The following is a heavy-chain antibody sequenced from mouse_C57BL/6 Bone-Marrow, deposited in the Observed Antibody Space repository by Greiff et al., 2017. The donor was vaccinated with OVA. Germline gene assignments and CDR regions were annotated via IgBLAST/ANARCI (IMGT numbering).Heavy chain of an antibody. CDR2: IDPSDGYT. CDR1: GYTFTSYW. V-gene: IGHV1-69*01. CDR3: ARRGYGSSDWVAN. D-gene: IGHD1-1*01. J-gene: IGHJ3*01. Sequence: QVQLQQPGPELVMPGASVKMSCKASGYTFTSYWMRWVKQRPGPGLEWIGEIDPSDGYTTYNQKIKGKSTLTVDKSSSTAYMQISIRTSADSAVYDCARRGYGSSDWVANCYQGTLVTVAA.